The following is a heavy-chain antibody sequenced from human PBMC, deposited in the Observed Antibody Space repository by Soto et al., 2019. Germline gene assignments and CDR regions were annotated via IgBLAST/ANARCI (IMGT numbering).Heavy chain of an antibody. D-gene: IGHD6-19*01. CDR3: AREGIEVAGPDY. Sequence: GGSLRLSCAASGFTFSSYAMHWVRQAPGKGLEWVAVISYDGSNKYYADSVKGRFTISRDNSKNTLYLQMNSLRAEDTAVYYCAREGIEVAGPDYWGQGTLVTGSS. CDR2: ISYDGSNK. V-gene: IGHV3-30-3*01. J-gene: IGHJ4*02. CDR1: GFTFSSYA.